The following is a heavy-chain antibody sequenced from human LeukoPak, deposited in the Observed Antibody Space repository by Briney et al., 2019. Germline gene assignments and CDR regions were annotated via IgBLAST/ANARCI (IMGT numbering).Heavy chain of an antibody. CDR2: ISSSSSYI. V-gene: IGHV3-21*04. D-gene: IGHD5-24*01. CDR1: GFTFSSYS. Sequence: PGESLRLSCAASGFTFSSYSMNWVRQAPGKGLEWVSSISSSSSYIYYADSVKGRFTISRDNAKNSLYLQMNSLRAEDTAVYYCARYPPTEDGYRNDYWGQGTLVTVSS. CDR3: ARYPPTEDGYRNDY. J-gene: IGHJ4*02.